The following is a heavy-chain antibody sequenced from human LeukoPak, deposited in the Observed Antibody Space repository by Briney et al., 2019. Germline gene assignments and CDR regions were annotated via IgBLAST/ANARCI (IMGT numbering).Heavy chain of an antibody. CDR1: GFTFSSYS. D-gene: IGHD3-10*01. V-gene: IGHV3-48*01. Sequence: AGGSLRPSCAASGFTFSSYSMNWVRQAPGKGLEWVSYISSSSSTIYYADSVKGRFTISRDNAKNSLYLQMNSLRAEDTAVYYCARDQHYYNSGSYYIGLDYWGQGTLVTVSS. CDR3: ARDQHYYNSGSYYIGLDY. CDR2: ISSSSSTI. J-gene: IGHJ4*02.